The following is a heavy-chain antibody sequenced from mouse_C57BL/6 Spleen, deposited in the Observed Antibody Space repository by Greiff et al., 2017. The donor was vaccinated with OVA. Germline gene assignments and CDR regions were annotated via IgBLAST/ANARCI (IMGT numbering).Heavy chain of an antibody. CDR2: FYPGSGST. CDR3: ERDENDGYAGGYWYFDV. V-gene: IGHV1-62-2*01. D-gene: IGHD2-3*01. J-gene: IGHJ1*03. Sequence: QVQLQQSGAELVKPGASVKLSCKASGYTFTEYTIHWVKQRSGQGLEWIGWFYPGSGSTKYNEKFKDKATLTADKSSSTVYMELSSLTSEAYEVDFCERDENDGYAGGYWYFDVWGTGTTVTVSS. CDR1: GYTFTEYT.